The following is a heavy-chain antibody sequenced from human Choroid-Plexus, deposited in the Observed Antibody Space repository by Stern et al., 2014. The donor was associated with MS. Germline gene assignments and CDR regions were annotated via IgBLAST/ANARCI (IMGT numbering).Heavy chain of an antibody. D-gene: IGHD1-26*01. J-gene: IGHJ4*02. CDR1: GYTFTAYF. CDR2: ISPKTGSA. V-gene: IGHV1-2*02. CDR3: ARDRGSYSAY. Sequence: VQLVESGAEVARPGASVEVSCKASGYTFTAYFLHWVRQAPGHGIEWMGWISPKTGSATSAQNFQDRVTLTRVPAINTGYMEVSSLRSDDTAVYYCARDRGSYSAYWGQGTLVAVSS.